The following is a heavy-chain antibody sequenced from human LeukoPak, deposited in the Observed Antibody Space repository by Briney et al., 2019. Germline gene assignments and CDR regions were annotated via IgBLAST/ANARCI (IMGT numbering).Heavy chain of an antibody. Sequence: GASVKVSCKGFRYTFSSYDINWVRQAPGQGLEWMGWMNPNTGNAGYAPKFQGRVTMTTDTSTSTAYMELRSLRSDDTAVYYCARDLHDRSSSWYGGYYFDYWGQGTLVTVSS. CDR1: RYTFSSYD. D-gene: IGHD6-13*01. CDR2: MNPNTGNA. CDR3: ARDLHDRSSSWYGGYYFDY. V-gene: IGHV1-8*01. J-gene: IGHJ4*02.